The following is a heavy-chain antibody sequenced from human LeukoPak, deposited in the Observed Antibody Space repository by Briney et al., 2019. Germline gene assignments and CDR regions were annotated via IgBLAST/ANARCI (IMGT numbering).Heavy chain of an antibody. V-gene: IGHV3-21*01. J-gene: IGHJ4*02. D-gene: IGHD5-18*01. CDR1: GSTFSSYS. CDR3: ARDPLSGYSYGQDYFDY. Sequence: GGSLRLSCAASGSTFSSYSMNWVRQAPGKGLEWVSSISSSSSYIYYADSVKGRFTISRDNAKNSLYLQMNSLRAEDTAVYYCARDPLSGYSYGQDYFDYWGQGTLVTVSS. CDR2: ISSSSSYI.